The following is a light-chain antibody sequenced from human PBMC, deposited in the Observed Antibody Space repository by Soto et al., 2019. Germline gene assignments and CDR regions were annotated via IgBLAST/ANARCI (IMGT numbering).Light chain of an antibody. CDR2: DAS. CDR3: QQYNSYSPAWT. CDR1: QSISHW. J-gene: IGKJ1*01. V-gene: IGKV1-5*01. Sequence: DIQMTQSPSTLSASVGDRVTITCRASQSISHWLAWYQQKPGKAPKLLIYDASSLEGGVPSRFSGSGSGTEFTLTISSLQPDDFATYDCQQYNSYSPAWTFGQGTKVEIK.